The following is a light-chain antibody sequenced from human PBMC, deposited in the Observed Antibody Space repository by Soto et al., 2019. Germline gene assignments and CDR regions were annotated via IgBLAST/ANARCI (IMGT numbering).Light chain of an antibody. Sequence: QSVLTQPPSASGTPGQRVTISCSGSSSNIGTNYVYWYQQLPGAAPKLLIYMSNQRPSWVPDRFSGSKSGTSASLAISGLRSEDDADYYCAAWDDSLSGPLFVFGTGTKLNVL. J-gene: IGLJ1*01. CDR1: SSNIGTNY. CDR2: MSN. CDR3: AAWDDSLSGPLFV. V-gene: IGLV1-47*01.